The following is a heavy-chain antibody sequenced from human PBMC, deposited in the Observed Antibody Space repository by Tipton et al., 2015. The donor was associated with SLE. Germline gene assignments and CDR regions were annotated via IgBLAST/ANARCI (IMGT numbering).Heavy chain of an antibody. V-gene: IGHV4-59*12. Sequence: TLSLTCTVSGGSISNYYWSWIRQPPGKGLECIGYIYYSGSTNYNPSLKSRVTISVDTSKNQFSLKLSSVTAADTAVYYCARGSSGWYYFDYWGQGTLVTVSS. CDR2: IYYSGST. D-gene: IGHD6-19*01. J-gene: IGHJ4*02. CDR3: ARGSSGWYYFDY. CDR1: GGSISNYY.